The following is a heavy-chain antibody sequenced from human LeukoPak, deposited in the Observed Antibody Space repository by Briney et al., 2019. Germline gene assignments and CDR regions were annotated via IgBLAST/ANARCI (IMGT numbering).Heavy chain of an antibody. D-gene: IGHD3-3*01. CDR2: ISAYNGNT. V-gene: IGHV1-18*01. CDR3: ARDMDFWSGYGYYYYYGMDV. Sequence: ASVKVSCKASGYTFTSYGISWVRQAPGQGLEWMGWISAYNGNTNYAQKLQGRVTMTTDTSTSTAYMELRSLRSDDTAVYYCARDMDFWSGYGYYYYYGMDVWGQGTTVTVSS. CDR1: GYTFTSYG. J-gene: IGHJ6*02.